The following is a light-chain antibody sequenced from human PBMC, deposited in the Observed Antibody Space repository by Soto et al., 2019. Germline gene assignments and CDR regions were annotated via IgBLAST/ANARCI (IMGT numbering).Light chain of an antibody. CDR1: QSVSTNY. V-gene: IGKV3-20*01. J-gene: IGKJ5*01. Sequence: DIVLTQPPGTLSLSPGERATLSCRASQSVSTNYFAWYQQKPGQAPRLLIYGTSTRATGIPDRFSGSGSGTDFTLTISRLEPEDFAVYFCQQYSSSPPITFGQGTRLEIK. CDR2: GTS. CDR3: QQYSSSPPIT.